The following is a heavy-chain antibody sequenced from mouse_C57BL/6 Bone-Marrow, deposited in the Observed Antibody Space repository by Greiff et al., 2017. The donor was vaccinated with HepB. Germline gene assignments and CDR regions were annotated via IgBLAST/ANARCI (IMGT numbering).Heavy chain of an antibody. Sequence: EVKLQESGEGLVKPGGSLKLSCAASGFTFSSYAMSWVRQTPEKRLEWVAYISSGGDYIYYADTVKGRFTISRDNARNTLYLQMSSLKSEDTAMYYGTIYYYGSGYSAYWGQGTLVTVSA. V-gene: IGHV5-9-1*02. CDR1: GFTFSSYA. J-gene: IGHJ3*01. CDR2: ISSGGDYI. CDR3: TIYYYGSGYSAY. D-gene: IGHD1-1*01.